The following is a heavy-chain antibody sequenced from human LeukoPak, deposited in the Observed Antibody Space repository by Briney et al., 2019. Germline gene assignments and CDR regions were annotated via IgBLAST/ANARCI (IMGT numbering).Heavy chain of an antibody. D-gene: IGHD3/OR15-3a*01. CDR1: GYTFTDHY. J-gene: IGHJ4*02. Sequence: ASVKVSCKASGYTFTDHYIHWVRQAPGQGLEWMGRIHPKTGGTQSAQRFQGRVTMTTDTSINTAYMELSSLSSDDTAVFYCAKDCGLGGTRDYWGQGTLVTVSS. CDR2: IHPKTGGT. V-gene: IGHV1-2*06. CDR3: AKDCGLGGTRDY.